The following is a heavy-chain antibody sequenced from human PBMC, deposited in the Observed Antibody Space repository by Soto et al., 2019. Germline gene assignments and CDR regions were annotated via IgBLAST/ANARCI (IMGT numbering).Heavy chain of an antibody. V-gene: IGHV4-39*01. CDR2: IYYSGST. J-gene: IGHJ5*02. Sequence: QLLESGPGLVKPSETLSLTCTVSGGSISSSSYYWGWISQPPGKGLEWIGSIYYSGSTYYNPSLKSRVTISVDTSKNQFSLKLSSVTAADTAVYYCARQFWSGQGWFDPWGQGTLVTVSS. CDR1: GGSISSSSYY. CDR3: ARQFWSGQGWFDP. D-gene: IGHD3-3*01.